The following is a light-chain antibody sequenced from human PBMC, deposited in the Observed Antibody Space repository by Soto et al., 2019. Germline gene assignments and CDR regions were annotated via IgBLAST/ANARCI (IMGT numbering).Light chain of an antibody. V-gene: IGKV1-33*01. CDR2: DAS. CDR1: QDISNY. CDR3: QQYDNLRRGHT. J-gene: IGKJ3*01. Sequence: DIQMTQSPSSLSASVGDIVTITCQASQDISNYLNWYQQKPGKAPKLLIYDASNLETGVPSRFSGSGSGTDFTFTISSLQPEDIATYYCQQYDNLRRGHTFGPGTKVDVK.